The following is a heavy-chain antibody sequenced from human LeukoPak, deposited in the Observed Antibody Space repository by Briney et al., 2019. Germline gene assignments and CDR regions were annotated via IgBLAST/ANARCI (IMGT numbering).Heavy chain of an antibody. V-gene: IGHV3-7*01. J-gene: IGHJ4*02. D-gene: IGHD3-16*01. CDR2: IEQDGSEK. CDR3: ARVRKGYDYVWWSRDYYLDY. Sequence: PGGSLRLSCVASGFTFSNYWMTWVRQAPGKGLEWVANIEQDGSEKYSVDSVKGRFTISRDNAKNSLYLQMNSLRGEDTAVYYCARVRKGYDYVWWSRDYYLDYWGQGTLVTVSS. CDR1: GFTFSNYW.